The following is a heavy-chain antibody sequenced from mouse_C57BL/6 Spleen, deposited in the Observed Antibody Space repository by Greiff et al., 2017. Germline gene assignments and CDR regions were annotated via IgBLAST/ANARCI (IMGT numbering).Heavy chain of an antibody. CDR1: GYAFSSSC. J-gene: IGHJ3*01. V-gene: IGHV1-82*01. CDR2: IYPGDGDT. D-gene: IGHD2-2*01. Sequence: VQLQQSGPELVKPGASVKISCKASGYAFSSSCMNWVKQRPGQGLEWIGRIYPGDGDTNYNGKFKGKATLTADKSSSTAYMHLSSLTSENAAVYFCGSEGGYPFAYWGQGTLVTVSA. CDR3: GSEGGYPFAY.